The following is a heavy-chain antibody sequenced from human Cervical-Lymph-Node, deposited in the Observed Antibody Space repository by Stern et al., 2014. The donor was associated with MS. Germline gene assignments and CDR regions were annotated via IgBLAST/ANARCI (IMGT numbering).Heavy chain of an antibody. D-gene: IGHD3-3*01. CDR3: ARSPPYYEFWNDYYCFDY. CDR2: IDWDYDK. V-gene: IGHV2-70*04. CDR1: GFSLSTSGMR. J-gene: IGHJ4*02. Sequence: QVTLRESGPALVKPTQTLTLTCTFSGFSLSTSGMRVSWIRQPPGKALEWLVSIDWDYDKFYSTSLKTRLTISEDTSKNQVVLTMTNMDPVDTATYYCARSPPYYEFWNDYYCFDYWGQGTLVAVSS.